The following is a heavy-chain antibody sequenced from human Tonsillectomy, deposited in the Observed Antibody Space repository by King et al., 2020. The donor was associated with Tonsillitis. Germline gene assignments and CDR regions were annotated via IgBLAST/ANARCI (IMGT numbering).Heavy chain of an antibody. Sequence: LQLQESGPGLVKPSQTLSLTCTVSGGSISGGDYFWSWFRQHPGKGPELIGYIYYSGDTYYNPSLKSRLTISVDTSKNQFSLKLSSVTAADTAVYYFGRYEGGVFDPWGQGTLVTVSS. J-gene: IGHJ5*02. CDR2: IYYSGDT. D-gene: IGHD2-15*01. V-gene: IGHV4-31*03. CDR1: GGSISGGDYF. CDR3: GRYEGGVFDP.